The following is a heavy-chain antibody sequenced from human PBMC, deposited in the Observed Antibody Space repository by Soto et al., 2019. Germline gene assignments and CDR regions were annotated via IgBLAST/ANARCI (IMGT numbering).Heavy chain of an antibody. D-gene: IGHD5-18*01. J-gene: IGHJ4*02. V-gene: IGHV3-30-3*01. Sequence: GGSLRLSCVASGFNFSNSPIHWVRQAPGKGLEWVSVMSYDGNRQYYADSVKGRFTISRDSSKNTLYLQMNSVRLEDTAMYYCAREEYSTHYFDFWGQGTLVTVSS. CDR1: GFNFSNSP. CDR3: AREEYSTHYFDF. CDR2: MSYDGNRQ.